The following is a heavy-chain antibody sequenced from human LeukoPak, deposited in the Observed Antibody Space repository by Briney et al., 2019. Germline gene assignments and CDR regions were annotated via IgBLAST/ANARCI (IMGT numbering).Heavy chain of an antibody. Sequence: SETLSLTCTVSGGSITGYYWIWIRQPPGKGLEWIGYIYYSGSTNYNPSLKSRVTISVDTSKNQFSLKLSSVTAADTAVYYCARGGTTGAYYYGVDVWGQGTTVIVSS. CDR1: GGSITGYY. J-gene: IGHJ6*02. V-gene: IGHV4-59*01. D-gene: IGHD4-17*01. CDR3: ARGGTTGAYYYGVDV. CDR2: IYYSGST.